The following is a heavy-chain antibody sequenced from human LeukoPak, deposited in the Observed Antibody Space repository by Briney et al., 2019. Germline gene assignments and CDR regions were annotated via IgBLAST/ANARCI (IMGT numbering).Heavy chain of an antibody. V-gene: IGHV3-23*01. CDR3: AKASWVSTADAVL. CDR2: LRGNSDA. J-gene: IGHJ4*02. Sequence: PGGSLTLSCVASGFTFSSYAMSWVRETPARGLEWVSSLRGNSDAFYADSVKGRFTLSRDESRNTVYLQLNKLRVEDTAIYYCAKASWVSTADAVLWGQGTVVTVSS. CDR1: GFTFSSYA. D-gene: IGHD3-16*01.